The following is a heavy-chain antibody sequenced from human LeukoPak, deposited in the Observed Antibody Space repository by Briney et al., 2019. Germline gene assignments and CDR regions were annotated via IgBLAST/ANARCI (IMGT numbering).Heavy chain of an antibody. J-gene: IGHJ4*02. D-gene: IGHD3-22*01. CDR1: GFTFSSYS. CDR2: ISSSSSYI. CDR3: ARGLYYYDSSGNLLFDY. Sequence: GGSLRLSCAASGFTFSSYSVNWVRQAPGKGLEWVSSISSSSSYIYYADSVKGRFTISRDNAKTSLYLQMNSLRAEDTAVYYCARGLYYYDSSGNLLFDYWGQGTLVTVSS. V-gene: IGHV3-21*01.